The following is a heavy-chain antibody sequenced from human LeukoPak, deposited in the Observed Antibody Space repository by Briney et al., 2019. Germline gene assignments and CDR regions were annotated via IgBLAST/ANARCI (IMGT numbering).Heavy chain of an antibody. CDR3: AREVEYCSGGGCYYGH. V-gene: IGHV1-46*01. CDR2: INPSGGST. CDR1: GYTFTSYY. Sequence: ASVKVSRKASGYTFTSYYMHWVRQAPGQGLEWMGIINPSGGSTSYAQKFQGRVTMTRDTSTSTVYMELSSLRSEDTAVYYCAREVEYCSGGGCYYGHWGEGTLVTVSS. D-gene: IGHD2-15*01. J-gene: IGHJ1*01.